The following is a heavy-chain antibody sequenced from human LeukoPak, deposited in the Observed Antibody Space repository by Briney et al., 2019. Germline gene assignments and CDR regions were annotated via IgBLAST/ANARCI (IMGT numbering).Heavy chain of an antibody. Sequence: GGSLRLSCAASGFTFSSYGMHWVRQAPGKGLEWVAVISYDGSNKYYADSVKGRFTISRDNSKNTLYLQMNSLRAEDTAVYYCAKDRRLGYRSGGSCYLDYWGQGTLVTVSS. CDR2: ISYDGSNK. J-gene: IGHJ4*02. V-gene: IGHV3-30*18. D-gene: IGHD2-15*01. CDR1: GFTFSSYG. CDR3: AKDRRLGYRSGGSCYLDY.